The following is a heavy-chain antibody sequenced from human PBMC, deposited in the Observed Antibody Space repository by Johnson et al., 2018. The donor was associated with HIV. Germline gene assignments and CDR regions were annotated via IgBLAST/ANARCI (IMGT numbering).Heavy chain of an antibody. CDR1: GFTFSSYW. Sequence: VQLVESGGGVVQPGGSLRLSCAASGFTFSSYWMSWVRQAPGKGLEWVANIKQDGSEKYYVDSVKGRFTISRDNAKNSLYLQRNSLRAEDTAVYYCAAGIAVAGLRGNAFDIWGQGTMVTVSS. V-gene: IGHV3-7*02. J-gene: IGHJ3*02. CDR2: IKQDGSEK. CDR3: AAGIAVAGLRGNAFDI. D-gene: IGHD6-19*01.